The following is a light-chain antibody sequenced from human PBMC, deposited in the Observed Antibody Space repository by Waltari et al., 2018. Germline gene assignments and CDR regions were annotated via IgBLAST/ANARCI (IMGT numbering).Light chain of an antibody. V-gene: IGLV4-69*01. CDR3: QTGGHGTWV. J-gene: IGLJ3*02. Sequence: LVLTQSPSASASLGASVKLTCTLSSGYSSNVIAWLQQQPGKGPRYLMKVNSDGSHRKGDDIPDRFSASNSGTEYYLTISSLQSEDEVDYYCQTGGHGTWVFGGGTKLTVL. CDR2: VNSDGSH. CDR1: SGYSSNV.